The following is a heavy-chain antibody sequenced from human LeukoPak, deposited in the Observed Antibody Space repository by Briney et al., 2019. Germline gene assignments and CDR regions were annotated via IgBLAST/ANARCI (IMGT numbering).Heavy chain of an antibody. J-gene: IGHJ4*02. CDR2: ISGSGGST. Sequence: GGSLRLSCAASGFTFSSYAMSWVRQAPGKGLEWVSAISGSGGSTYYADSVKGRFTISRDNSKNTLYLQMNSLRAEDTAVYNCARSRAYCSGGSCYASFDYWGQGTLVTVSS. CDR3: ARSRAYCSGGSCYASFDY. D-gene: IGHD2-15*01. CDR1: GFTFSSYA. V-gene: IGHV3-23*01.